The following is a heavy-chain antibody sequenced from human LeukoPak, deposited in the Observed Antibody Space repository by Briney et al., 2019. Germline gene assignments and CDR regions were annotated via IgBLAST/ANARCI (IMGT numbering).Heavy chain of an antibody. V-gene: IGHV4-34*01. CDR1: GGSFSGCY. J-gene: IGHJ4*02. CDR3: ASVVIAATLFDY. D-gene: IGHD2-15*01. CDR2: INHSGST. Sequence: ETLSLTCAVYGGSFSGCYWSWIRQPPGKGLEWIGEINHSGSTNYNPSLKSRVTISVDTSKNQFSLKLSSVTAADTAVYYCASVVIAATLFDYWRQGTMVSVSS.